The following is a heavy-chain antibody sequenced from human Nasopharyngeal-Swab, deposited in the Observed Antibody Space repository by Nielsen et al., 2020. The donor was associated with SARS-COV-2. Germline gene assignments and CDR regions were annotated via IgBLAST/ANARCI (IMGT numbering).Heavy chain of an antibody. CDR2: IIPIFGTA. CDR1: VGTFSNYA. CDR3: ARKVLEGYYYYGMDV. Sequence: SVNVSCKASVGTFSNYAISWVRQAPGQGLEWMGGIIPIFGTANYAQKFQGRVTITADKSTSTAYMELSSLRSEDTAVYYCARKVLEGYYYYGMDVWGQGTTVTVSS. D-gene: IGHD3-3*01. V-gene: IGHV1-69*06. J-gene: IGHJ6*02.